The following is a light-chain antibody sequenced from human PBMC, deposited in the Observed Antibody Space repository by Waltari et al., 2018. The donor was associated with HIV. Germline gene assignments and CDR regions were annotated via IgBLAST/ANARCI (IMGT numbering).Light chain of an antibody. V-gene: IGKV3-20*01. Sequence: EIVLTQSPATLSLSPGERATLSCRASQSVSSSYLAWYQQKPGQAPRLLIYGASSRATGIPDRGSGSGSGTDFTLTSSRLEPEDFAVYYCQQYGSPKTFGQGTKVEIK. J-gene: IGKJ1*01. CDR1: QSVSSSY. CDR2: GAS. CDR3: QQYGSPKT.